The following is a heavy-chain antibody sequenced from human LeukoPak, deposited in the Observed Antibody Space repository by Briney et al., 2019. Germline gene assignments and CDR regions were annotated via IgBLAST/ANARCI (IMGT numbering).Heavy chain of an antibody. CDR3: ANSLVGASRGY. J-gene: IGHJ4*02. CDR1: GITFSSYP. Sequence: GGSLRLSCVASGITFSSYPMSWFRQAPGKGLEWVSGISGSSGSGRTHYIDSVKGRFIISRDNSKNTLYLQMNSLRAEDTAVYYCANSLVGASRGYWGQGTLVTVSS. V-gene: IGHV3-23*01. D-gene: IGHD1-26*01. CDR2: ISGSSGSGRT.